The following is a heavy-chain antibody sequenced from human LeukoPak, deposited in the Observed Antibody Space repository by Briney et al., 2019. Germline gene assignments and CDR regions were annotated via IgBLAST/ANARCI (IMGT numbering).Heavy chain of an antibody. D-gene: IGHD3-10*01. Sequence: PGGSLRLSCAACGFTFSSYWMSWVRQAPGKGLEWVANIKQDGSEKYYVDSVKGRFTISRDNAKNSLYLQMNSLRAEDTAVYYCARYDSGSYNYWGQGTLVTVSS. CDR3: ARYDSGSYNY. V-gene: IGHV3-7*01. J-gene: IGHJ4*02. CDR2: IKQDGSEK. CDR1: GFTFSSYW.